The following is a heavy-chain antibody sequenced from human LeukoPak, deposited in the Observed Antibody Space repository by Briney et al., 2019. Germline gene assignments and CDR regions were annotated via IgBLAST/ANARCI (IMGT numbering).Heavy chain of an antibody. CDR3: AKDFYDYVWGSYRSYFDY. CDR1: GFTFSSDG. Sequence: GGSLRLSCAAPGFTFSSDGMHWVRQGPGKGLGWVAVISYDGNNKYYADSVKGRFTISRDNSKNTLYLQMNSLRAEDTIVYYCAKDFYDYVWGSYRSYFDYWGQGTLVTVSS. D-gene: IGHD3-16*02. J-gene: IGHJ4*02. V-gene: IGHV3-30*18. CDR2: ISYDGNNK.